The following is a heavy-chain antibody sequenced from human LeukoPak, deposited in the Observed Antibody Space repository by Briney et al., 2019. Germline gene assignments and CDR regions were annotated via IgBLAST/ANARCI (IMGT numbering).Heavy chain of an antibody. CDR3: ARASHKYYDFWSGLGWFDP. V-gene: IGHV3-48*04. Sequence: GGSLRLSCAASGFTFSSYAMSLVRQAPGKGLEWVSYISSSGSTIYYAESVKGRFTISRDNAKNSLYLQMNSLRAEDTAVYYCARASHKYYDFWSGLGWFDPWGQGTLVTVSS. CDR2: ISSSGSTI. CDR1: GFTFSSYA. J-gene: IGHJ5*02. D-gene: IGHD3-3*01.